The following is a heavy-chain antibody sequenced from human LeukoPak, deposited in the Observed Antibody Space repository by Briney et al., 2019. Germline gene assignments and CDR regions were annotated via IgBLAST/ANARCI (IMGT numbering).Heavy chain of an antibody. V-gene: IGHV1-46*01. CDR1: GYTFTSYY. CDR3: ATYSYGYTDPRWYYGMDV. D-gene: IGHD5-18*01. Sequence: ASVKVSCKASGYTFTSYYMHWVRQAPGQGLEWMVIINPSGGSTSYAQKFQGRVTMTRDTSTSTVYMELSSLRSEDTAVYYCATYSYGYTDPRWYYGMDVWGQGTTVTVSS. CDR2: INPSGGST. J-gene: IGHJ6*02.